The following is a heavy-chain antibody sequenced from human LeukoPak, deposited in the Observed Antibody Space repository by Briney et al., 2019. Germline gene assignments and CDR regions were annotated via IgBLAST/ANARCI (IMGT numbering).Heavy chain of an antibody. CDR2: ISAYNGNT. D-gene: IGHD2/OR15-2a*01. CDR3: ARPFKGSRFDP. J-gene: IGHJ5*02. CDR1: GYTLISYG. V-gene: IGHV1-18*01. Sequence: PSVQVSFETSGYTLISYGMSWVRQSPSQGLEWMGWISAYNGNTNYAQKLQGRVTMTTDTSTSTAYMELRSLRSDDTAVYYRARPFKGSRFDPWGQGTLVTVSS.